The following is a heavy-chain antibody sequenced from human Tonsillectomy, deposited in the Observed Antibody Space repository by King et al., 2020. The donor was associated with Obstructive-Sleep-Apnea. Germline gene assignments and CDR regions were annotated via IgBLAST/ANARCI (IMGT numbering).Heavy chain of an antibody. Sequence: VQLVESGGGMVQPGGSLRLSCLASGFTFSNYAISWVRQAPGKGLEWVSAINTRGTTFYAGPVRGRVTIPRDNSKYTVNLQVNSLRAEDTALYYCAKEGGGSGIYWIDSWGQGTLVTVSS. CDR1: GFTFSNYA. V-gene: IGHV3-23*04. CDR2: INTRGTT. CDR3: AKEGGGSGIYWIDS. D-gene: IGHD3-10*01. J-gene: IGHJ4*02.